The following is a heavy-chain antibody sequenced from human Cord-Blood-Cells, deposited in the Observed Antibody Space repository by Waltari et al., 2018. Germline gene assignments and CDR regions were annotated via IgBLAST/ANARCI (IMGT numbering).Heavy chain of an antibody. Sequence: QVQLQQWGAGLLKPSETLSLTCAVYGGSFSGYYWSWIRQPPGKGLEWIGEINQSGSTNYNPSLKSRVTISVDTSKNQFSLKLSSVTAADTAVYYCASSKSSGYRVWVYWGQGTLVTVSS. D-gene: IGHD3-22*01. V-gene: IGHV4-34*01. CDR2: INQSGST. CDR3: ASSKSSGYRVWVY. CDR1: GGSFSGYY. J-gene: IGHJ4*02.